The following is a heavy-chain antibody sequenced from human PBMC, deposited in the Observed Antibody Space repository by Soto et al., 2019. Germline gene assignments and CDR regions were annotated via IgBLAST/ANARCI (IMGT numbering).Heavy chain of an antibody. CDR1: GLTFSSQW. V-gene: IGHV3-74*01. D-gene: IGHD5-18*01. J-gene: IGHJ4*02. CDR3: ARELAGYNYGYGIDY. CDR2: INSDGSST. Sequence: EVQLVESGGGLVQPGGSLRLSCAASGLTFSSQWMHWVRQAPGKGLVWVSRINSDGSSTSYPDSVKDRFTISRDNAKNTLYLQMNSLRAEDTAVYYCARELAGYNYGYGIDYWGQGTLVTVSS.